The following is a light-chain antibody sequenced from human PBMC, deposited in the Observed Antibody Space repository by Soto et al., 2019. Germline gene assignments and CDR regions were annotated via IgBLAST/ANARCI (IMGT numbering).Light chain of an antibody. Sequence: EIVLTQSPATLSLSPGERATLSCWASQSVSSYLAWYQQKPGQAPRLLIYDASNRATGIPARFSGSGSGTDFTLTISSLEPEDFAFYYCQQRSNWPLTFGGGTKVEI. V-gene: IGKV3-11*01. CDR2: DAS. CDR1: QSVSSY. J-gene: IGKJ4*01. CDR3: QQRSNWPLT.